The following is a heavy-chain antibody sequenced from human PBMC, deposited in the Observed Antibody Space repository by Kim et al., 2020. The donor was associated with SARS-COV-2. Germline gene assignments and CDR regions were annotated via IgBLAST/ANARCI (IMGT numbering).Heavy chain of an antibody. CDR2: INSDGSST. Sequence: GGSLRLSCAASGFTFSSYWMHWVRQAPGKGLVWVSRINSDGSSTSYADSVKGRFTISRDNAKNTLYLQMNSLRAEDTAVYYCARGSPWYYDFWSGYSDRFDPWGQGTLVTVSS. CDR3: ARGSPWYYDFWSGYSDRFDP. D-gene: IGHD3-3*01. V-gene: IGHV3-74*01. CDR1: GFTFSSYW. J-gene: IGHJ5*02.